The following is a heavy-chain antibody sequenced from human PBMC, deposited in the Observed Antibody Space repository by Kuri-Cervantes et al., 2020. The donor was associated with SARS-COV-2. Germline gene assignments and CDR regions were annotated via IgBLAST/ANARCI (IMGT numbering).Heavy chain of an antibody. J-gene: IGHJ1*01. D-gene: IGHD6-13*01. CDR3: ARVPEGGYSFQH. Sequence: GSLRLSCTVSGGSSSSGSYYWSWIRQPPGKGLEWIGEINHGGSTNYNPSLKSRVTISVDTSKNQFSLKLSSVTAADTAVYYCARVPEGGYSFQHWGQGTLVTVSS. V-gene: IGHV4-39*07. CDR2: INHGGST. CDR1: GGSSSSGSYY.